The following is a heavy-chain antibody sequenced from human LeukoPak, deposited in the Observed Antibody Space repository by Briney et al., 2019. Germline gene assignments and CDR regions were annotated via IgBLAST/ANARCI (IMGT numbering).Heavy chain of an antibody. CDR3: ARGVVPPFYYYYSYMDV. V-gene: IGHV4-34*01. J-gene: IGHJ6*03. Sequence: SETLSLTCAVYGGSLSGYYWNWIRQPPGKGLEWIGEIYHSGSTNYNPSLKSRVTMSVDTSKNQFSLKLRSVTAADTAVYYCARGVVPPFYYYYSYMDVWGKGTPVIV. D-gene: IGHD2-15*01. CDR1: GGSLSGYY. CDR2: IYHSGST.